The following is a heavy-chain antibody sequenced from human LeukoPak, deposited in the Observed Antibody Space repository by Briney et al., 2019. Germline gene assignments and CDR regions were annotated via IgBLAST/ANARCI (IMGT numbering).Heavy chain of an antibody. Sequence: GGSLRLSCAASGFTFSSYWMSWVRQAPGKGLEWVANIKQDGSEKYYVDSVKGRFTISRDNAKNSLYLQMNSLRAEDTAVYYCARVNLYSGWPFDYWGQGILVTVSS. D-gene: IGHD6-19*01. CDR1: GFTFSSYW. J-gene: IGHJ4*02. CDR3: ARVNLYSGWPFDY. V-gene: IGHV3-7*01. CDR2: IKQDGSEK.